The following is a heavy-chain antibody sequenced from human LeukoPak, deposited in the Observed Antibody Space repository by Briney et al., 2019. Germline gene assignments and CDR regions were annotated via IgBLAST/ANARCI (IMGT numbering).Heavy chain of an antibody. Sequence: SETLSLTYTVSGGSISSYYCSWIRQPPGEGLEWIGYIYYSGSTNYNPSLKSRVTISVDTSKNQFSLKLSSVTAADTAVYYCARVAMVRGVISVLYYFDYWGQGTLVTVSS. CDR3: ARVAMVRGVISVLYYFDY. V-gene: IGHV4-59*01. J-gene: IGHJ4*02. CDR1: GGSISSYY. CDR2: IYYSGST. D-gene: IGHD3-10*01.